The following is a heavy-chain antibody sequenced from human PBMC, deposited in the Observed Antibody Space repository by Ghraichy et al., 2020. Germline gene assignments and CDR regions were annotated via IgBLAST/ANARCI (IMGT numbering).Heavy chain of an antibody. CDR2: IKQGGSAK. CDR3: VRECTDDCYYAMDV. J-gene: IGHJ6*02. Sequence: LSLTCAASGFTFTRSWMSWVRQAPGKGLEWVANIKQGGSAKFYVDSVKGRFTISRDNAKNSLFLQMNGLTAEDTAVYYCVRECTDDCYYAMDVWGQGTTVTVSS. CDR1: GFTFTRSW. V-gene: IGHV3-7*03.